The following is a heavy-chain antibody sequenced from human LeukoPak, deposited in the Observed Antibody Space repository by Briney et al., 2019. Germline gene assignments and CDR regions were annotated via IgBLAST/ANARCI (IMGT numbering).Heavy chain of an antibody. CDR3: ARDCSSTSCYENY. J-gene: IGHJ4*02. V-gene: IGHV1-18*01. Sequence: ASVTVSCKASGYTLTSFGISWVRQAPGQGLEWMGWISAYNGNTNYAQKFQGRVTMTRDMSTSTVYMELSSLRSEDTAVYYRARDCSSTSCYENYWGQGTLVTVSS. CDR2: ISAYNGNT. D-gene: IGHD2-2*01. CDR1: GYTLTSFG.